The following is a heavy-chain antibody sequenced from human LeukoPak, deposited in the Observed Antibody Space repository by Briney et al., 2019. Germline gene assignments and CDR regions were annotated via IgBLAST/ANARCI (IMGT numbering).Heavy chain of an antibody. V-gene: IGHV4-30-2*01. Sequence: KASQTLSLTCAVSGGSISSGGYSWSWIRQPPGKGLEWIGYIYHSGSTYYNPSLKSRVTISVDRSKNQFSLKLSSVTAADTAVYYCARAGAGDLGDAFDIWGQGTMVTVSS. CDR2: IYHSGST. CDR3: ARAGAGDLGDAFDI. D-gene: IGHD7-27*01. J-gene: IGHJ3*02. CDR1: GGSISSGGYS.